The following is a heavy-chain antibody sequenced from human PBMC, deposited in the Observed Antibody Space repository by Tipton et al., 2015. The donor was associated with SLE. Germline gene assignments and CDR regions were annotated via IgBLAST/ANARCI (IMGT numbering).Heavy chain of an antibody. J-gene: IGHJ5*02. CDR1: GASIISLH. D-gene: IGHD3-10*01. CDR3: ASGACGSSNFYLGVWFDP. CDR2: IYISGTT. V-gene: IGHV4-4*08. Sequence: LRLSCTVSGASIISLHWSWIRQSPGNGRGWIGHIYISGTTNYNTPLKSRVAISVDTSQNQFSLQLRSVTAADTAVYYFASGACGSSNFYLGVWFDPWGQGTPVTVSS.